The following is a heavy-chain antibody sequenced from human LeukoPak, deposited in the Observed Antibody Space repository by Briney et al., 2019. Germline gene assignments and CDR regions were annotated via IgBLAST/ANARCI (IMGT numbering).Heavy chain of an antibody. V-gene: IGHV3-21*01. CDR3: ARDPLYYDILTGYYQIDY. D-gene: IGHD3-9*01. CDR2: ISSSSSYI. CDR1: GFTFSSYS. Sequence: PGGSLRLSCAASGFTFSSYSMNWVRQAPGKGLEWVSSISSSSSYIYYADSVKGRFTISRDNAKNSLYLQMNSLRAEDTAVHYCARDPLYYDILTGYYQIDYWGQGTLVTVSS. J-gene: IGHJ4*02.